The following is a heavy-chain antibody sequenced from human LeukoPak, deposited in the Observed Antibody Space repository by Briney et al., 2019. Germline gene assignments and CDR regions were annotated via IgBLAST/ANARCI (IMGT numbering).Heavy chain of an antibody. Sequence: GGSLRLSCAASGFTFSSYAMHWVRQAPGKGLEWVAVISYDGSNKYYADSVKGRFTISRDNSKNTLYLQMNSLRAEDTAVYYCARGGRGAVAGFYYFDYWGQGTLVTVSS. CDR3: ARGGRGAVAGFYYFDY. CDR2: ISYDGSNK. V-gene: IGHV3-30*04. J-gene: IGHJ4*02. D-gene: IGHD6-19*01. CDR1: GFTFSSYA.